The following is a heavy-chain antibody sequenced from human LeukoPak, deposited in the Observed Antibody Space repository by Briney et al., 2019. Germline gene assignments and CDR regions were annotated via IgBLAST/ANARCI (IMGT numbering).Heavy chain of an antibody. CDR3: ARGGFYCGGDCYVDY. CDR2: INHSGST. V-gene: IGHV4-34*01. D-gene: IGHD2-21*02. CDR1: GGSFSGYY. Sequence: SETLSLTCAVYGGSFSGYYWSWIRQPPGKGLEWIGEINHSGSTNYNPSLKSRVTISVDTSKNQFSLRLSSGTAADTAVYYCARGGFYCGGDCYVDYWGQGTLVTVSS. J-gene: IGHJ4*02.